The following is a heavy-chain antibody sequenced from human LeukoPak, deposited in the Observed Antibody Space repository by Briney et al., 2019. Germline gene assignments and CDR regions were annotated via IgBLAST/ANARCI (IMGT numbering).Heavy chain of an antibody. D-gene: IGHD3-10*01. CDR2: ISSSGGST. V-gene: IGHV3-23*01. Sequence: GGTLRLSCAASGFTFSSYGMSWVREALGKGLEWVSGISSSGGSTYYADSVKGRFTISRDIFENTLYLQMNSLRVEDTAVYYCAKDGSALWFGELSWNFDYWGQGTLVTVSS. J-gene: IGHJ4*02. CDR1: GFTFSSYG. CDR3: AKDGSALWFGELSWNFDY.